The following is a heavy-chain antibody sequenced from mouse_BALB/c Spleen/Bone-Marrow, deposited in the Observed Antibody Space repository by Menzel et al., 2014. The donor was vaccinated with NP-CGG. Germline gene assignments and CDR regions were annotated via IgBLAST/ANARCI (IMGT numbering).Heavy chain of an antibody. J-gene: IGHJ3*01. CDR1: GYAFTSYN. D-gene: IGHD1-1*01. V-gene: IGHV1S135*01. CDR2: IDPYNGGT. Sequence: EVQRVESGPELVKPGASVKVSCKASGYAFTSYNMYWVKQSHGKSLEWIGYIDPYNGGTSYNQKFKGKATLTVDKSSSTAYMHLNSLTSEDSAVYYCARDNYYGSSTGFAYWGQGTLVTVSA. CDR3: ARDNYYGSSTGFAY.